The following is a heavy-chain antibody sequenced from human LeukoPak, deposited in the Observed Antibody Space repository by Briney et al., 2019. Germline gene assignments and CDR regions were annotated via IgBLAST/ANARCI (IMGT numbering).Heavy chain of an antibody. D-gene: IGHD5-12*01. V-gene: IGHV1-69*13. J-gene: IGHJ5*02. CDR2: IIPIFGTA. CDR1: GGTFSSYA. CDR3: ARDLRSIVATRGNWFDP. Sequence: ASVKVSCKASGGTFSSYAISWVRQAPGQGLEWMGGIIPIFGTANYAQKFQGRVTITADESTSTAYMELSSLRSEDTAVYYCARDLRSIVATRGNWFDPWGQGTLVTVSS.